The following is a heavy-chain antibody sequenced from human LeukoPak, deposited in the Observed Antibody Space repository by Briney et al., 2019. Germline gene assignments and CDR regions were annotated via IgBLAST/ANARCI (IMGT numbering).Heavy chain of an antibody. J-gene: IGHJ4*02. CDR2: INHSGST. V-gene: IGHV4-34*01. D-gene: IGHD3-9*01. CDR3: ARGGRPPGYSTR. CDR1: GGSFSGYY. Sequence: SETLSLTCAVYGGSFSGYYWSWIRQPPGKGLEWIGEINHSGSTNYNPSLKSRATISVDTSKNQFSLKLSSVTAADTAVYYCARGGRPPGYSTRWGQGTLVTVSS.